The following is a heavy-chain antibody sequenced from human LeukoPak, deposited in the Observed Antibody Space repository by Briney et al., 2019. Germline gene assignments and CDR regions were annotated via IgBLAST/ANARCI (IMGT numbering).Heavy chain of an antibody. Sequence: ASVKVSCKVSGYTLTELSMHWVRQAPGKGLEWMGGFDPEDGETIYAQKFQGRVTMTEDTSTDTAYMELSNLRSEDTVVYYCATDFRSYGHANAFDIWGQGTMVTVSS. V-gene: IGHV1-24*01. CDR2: FDPEDGET. J-gene: IGHJ3*02. CDR3: ATDFRSYGHANAFDI. D-gene: IGHD5-18*01. CDR1: GYTLTELS.